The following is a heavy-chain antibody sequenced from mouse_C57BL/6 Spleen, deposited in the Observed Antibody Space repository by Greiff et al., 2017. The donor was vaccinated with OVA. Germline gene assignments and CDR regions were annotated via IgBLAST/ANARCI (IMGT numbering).Heavy chain of an antibody. CDR2: INPGSGGT. J-gene: IGHJ2*01. CDR1: GYAFTNYL. Sequence: QVQLKESGAELVRPGTSVKVSCKASGYAFTNYLIEWVKQRPGQGLEWIGVINPGSGGTNYNEKFKGKATLTADKSSSTAYMQLSSLTSEDSAVYFCARSGVGQGYWGQGTTLTVSS. V-gene: IGHV1-54*01. D-gene: IGHD3-3*01. CDR3: ARSGVGQGY.